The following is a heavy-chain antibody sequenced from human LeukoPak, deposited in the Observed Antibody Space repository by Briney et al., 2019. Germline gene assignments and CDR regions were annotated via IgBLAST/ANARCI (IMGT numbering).Heavy chain of an antibody. D-gene: IGHD6-19*01. V-gene: IGHV1-46*01. CDR1: GYTFTSYY. CDR3: ARVRYRSGGYIAFDI. Sequence: ASVTVSCKASGYTFTSYYMHSVRQAPEQGLERMGIINPSVGSTTYAQKFQGRVTMTGDTSTTTVYMELNSLRSEDTAVYYCARVRYRSGGYIAFDIGCQGTMVTVSS. CDR2: INPSVGST. J-gene: IGHJ3*02.